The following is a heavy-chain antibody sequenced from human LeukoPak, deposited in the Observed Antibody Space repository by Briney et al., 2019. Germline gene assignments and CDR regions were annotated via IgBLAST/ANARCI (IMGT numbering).Heavy chain of an antibody. Sequence: GGSLRLSCAASGFTFSSYGMHWVRQAPGKGAERGAVIWYDGSNKYYADSVKGRFTISRDNSKNTLYLQMNSLRAEDTAVYYCARVRGYSYGLAYWGQGTLVTVSS. J-gene: IGHJ4*02. V-gene: IGHV3-33*01. CDR1: GFTFSSYG. D-gene: IGHD5-18*01. CDR2: IWYDGSNK. CDR3: ARVRGYSYGLAY.